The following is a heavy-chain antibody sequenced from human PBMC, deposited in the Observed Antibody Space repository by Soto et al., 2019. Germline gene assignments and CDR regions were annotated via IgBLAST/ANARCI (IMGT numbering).Heavy chain of an antibody. V-gene: IGHV3-23*01. D-gene: IGHD1-1*01. J-gene: IGHJ4*02. CDR1: VVTFRIYA. CDR2: ISGSGGGT. CDR3: AKFGMATTKRSPPYYIDY. Sequence: WGSPGICCASSVVTFRIYAMTGVRQAPGKGLEWVPSISGSGGGTYYADSVKGRFTFSRDNSKNTLYLQMNSLRAEDTAVYYCAKFGMATTKRSPPYYIDYCGQGALVTVSS.